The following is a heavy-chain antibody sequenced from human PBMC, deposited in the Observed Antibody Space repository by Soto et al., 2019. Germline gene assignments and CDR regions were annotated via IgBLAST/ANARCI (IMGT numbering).Heavy chain of an antibody. J-gene: IGHJ4*02. D-gene: IGHD2-15*01. V-gene: IGHV3-33*01. Sequence: QVQLVEAGGGVLQPGRSLRLSCAASGFTFSSYGLHWVRQAPGKGLEWVAVIWYDGSNTYSADSVKGRFTISRDKSKNRRYLQMNSLRADDAAVYYCARDYSGGSSAPDYWGQGTLVTVSS. CDR2: IWYDGSNT. CDR3: ARDYSGGSSAPDY. CDR1: GFTFSSYG.